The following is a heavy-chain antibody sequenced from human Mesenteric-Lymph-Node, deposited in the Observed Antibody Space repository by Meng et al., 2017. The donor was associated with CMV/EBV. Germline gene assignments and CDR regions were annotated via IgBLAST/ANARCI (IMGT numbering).Heavy chain of an antibody. V-gene: IGHV1-46*01. D-gene: IGHD6-6*01. CDR3: ARDFQSSSSEGWFDP. CDR2: INPSGGST. CDR1: GYTFTGYY. J-gene: IGHJ5*02. Sequence: ASVKVSCKASGYTFTGYYMHWVRQAPGQGLEWMGIINPSGGSTSYAQKFQGRVTMTRDTSTSTVYMELSSLRSEDTAVYYCARDFQSSSSEGWFDPWGQGTLVTVSS.